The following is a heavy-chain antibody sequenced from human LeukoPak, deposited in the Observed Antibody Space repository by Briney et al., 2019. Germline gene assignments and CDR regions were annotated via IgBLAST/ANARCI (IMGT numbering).Heavy chain of an antibody. J-gene: IGHJ4*02. V-gene: IGHV3-7*01. D-gene: IGHD6-19*01. CDR3: AREWAGPSFDY. Sequence: PGGSLRLSCAASGFTVNNNYMSWVRQAPGKGLEWVANIKQDGSEKSYVDSVKGRFTISSDNTKNSLYLQMNSLRAEDTAVYFCAREWAGPSFDYWGQGTLVTVSS. CDR1: GFTVNNNY. CDR2: IKQDGSEK.